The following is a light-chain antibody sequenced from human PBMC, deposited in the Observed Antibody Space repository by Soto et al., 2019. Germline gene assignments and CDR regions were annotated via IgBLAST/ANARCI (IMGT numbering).Light chain of an antibody. CDR2: GAS. V-gene: IGKV3-20*01. Sequence: EIVLTQSPGTLSLSPGERATLSCRASQSVSSSYLAWYQQKPSQAPRLLIYGASSRATGIPDRFSGSGSGTDFTLTISRLEPEDFAVYYCQQYGSSPCTFGQGTKVEIK. J-gene: IGKJ1*01. CDR1: QSVSSSY. CDR3: QQYGSSPCT.